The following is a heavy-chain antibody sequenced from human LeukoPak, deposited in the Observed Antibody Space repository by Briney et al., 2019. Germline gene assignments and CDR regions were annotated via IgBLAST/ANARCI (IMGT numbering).Heavy chain of an antibody. Sequence: PGGSLRLSCAASGFTFSSYNMNWVRQAPGEGLEWVSSISSSSSYIYYADSVKGRFTISRDNAKNSLYLQMNSLRAEDTAVYYCARERGYSYGYGDYWGQGTLVTVSS. CDR1: GFTFSSYN. D-gene: IGHD5-18*01. J-gene: IGHJ4*02. V-gene: IGHV3-21*01. CDR3: ARERGYSYGYGDY. CDR2: ISSSSSYI.